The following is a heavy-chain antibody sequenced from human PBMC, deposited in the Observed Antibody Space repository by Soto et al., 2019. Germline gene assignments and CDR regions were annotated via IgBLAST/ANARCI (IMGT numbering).Heavy chain of an antibody. J-gene: IGHJ6*02. CDR3: SRDGCFGG. CDR1: GFSVSESY. Sequence: GGSLRLSCAASGFSVSESYMTWVRQAPGKGLEWVSVIYTEGNTYYGDSVKGRFTVSRDNSKNTMFLQMESLRVEDTAVYYCSRDGCFGGWGQGSTVTVSS. D-gene: IGHD2-15*01. CDR2: IYTEGNT. V-gene: IGHV3-53*01.